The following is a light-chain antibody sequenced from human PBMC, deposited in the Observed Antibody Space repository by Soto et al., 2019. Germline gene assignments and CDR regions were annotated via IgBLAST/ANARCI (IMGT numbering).Light chain of an antibody. CDR3: QQSYITPPT. CDR2: AAS. V-gene: IGKV1-39*01. J-gene: IGKJ1*01. Sequence: DTHMTQSPCSVSASVGCRVTVTFRASQSIGSYLNWYQQQPGKAPKLLIYAASYLKSGVPSRFSGSGSGTDFTLTISSLQPEDFATYYCQQSYITPPTFGQGTKVDIK. CDR1: QSIGSY.